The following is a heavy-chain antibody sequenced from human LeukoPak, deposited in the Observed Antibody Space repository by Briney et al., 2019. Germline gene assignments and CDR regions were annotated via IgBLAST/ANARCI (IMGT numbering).Heavy chain of an antibody. Sequence: ASVKVSCKASGYTFTSYAMHWVRQAPGQRLEWMGWISAGNGNTKYSQKFQGRVTITRDTSASTAYMELSSLRSEDTAVYYCARTQKVYYYDSSGYYYGYWGQGTLVTVSS. D-gene: IGHD3-22*01. V-gene: IGHV1-3*01. CDR1: GYTFTSYA. CDR2: ISAGNGNT. CDR3: ARTQKVYYYDSSGYYYGY. J-gene: IGHJ4*02.